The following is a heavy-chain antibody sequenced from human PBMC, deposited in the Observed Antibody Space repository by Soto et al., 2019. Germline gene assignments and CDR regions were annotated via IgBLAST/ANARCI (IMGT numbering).Heavy chain of an antibody. D-gene: IGHD3-22*01. CDR3: ARGLKGYYGLDV. CDR2: INSDGSTI. CDR1: GLTFTSYW. Sequence: EVQLVESGGGLVQPGGSLRLSCAASGLTFTSYWMHWVRQAPGKGLVWVSRINSDGSTINNADFVKGRFIISSDNAKNTLYLQMNSLRADDTAVYYCARGLKGYYGLDVWGQGTTVTVSS. J-gene: IGHJ6*02. V-gene: IGHV3-74*01.